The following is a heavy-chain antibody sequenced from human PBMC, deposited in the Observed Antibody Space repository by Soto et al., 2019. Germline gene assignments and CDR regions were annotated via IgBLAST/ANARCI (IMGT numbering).Heavy chain of an antibody. J-gene: IGHJ6*02. CDR1: GFTLSDYY. Sequence: QVQLVESGGGLVKPGGSLRLSCAASGFTLSDYYMSRIRQAPGKGLEWVSYSSSSSAYTDYADSVKGRFTMSRHNAKNSLYLQMNSLRPEDTAVYFCARGASGSSGWGYYNYYGMDVWGQGTTVTVSS. CDR3: ARGASGSSGWGYYNYYGMDV. D-gene: IGHD6-19*01. CDR2: SSSSSAYT. V-gene: IGHV3-11*05.